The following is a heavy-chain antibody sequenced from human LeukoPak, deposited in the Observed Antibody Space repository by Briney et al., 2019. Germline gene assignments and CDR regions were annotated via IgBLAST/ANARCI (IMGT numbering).Heavy chain of an antibody. Sequence: ASVKVSCKASGYTFTGYYMHWVRQAPGQGLEWMGWINPNSGGTNYAQKFQGRATMTRDTSISTAYMELSRLRSDDTAVYYCARAPPYYYDSSGYLSGGVDYWGQGTLVTVSS. D-gene: IGHD3-22*01. CDR2: INPNSGGT. V-gene: IGHV1-2*02. CDR1: GYTFTGYY. CDR3: ARAPPYYYDSSGYLSGGVDY. J-gene: IGHJ4*02.